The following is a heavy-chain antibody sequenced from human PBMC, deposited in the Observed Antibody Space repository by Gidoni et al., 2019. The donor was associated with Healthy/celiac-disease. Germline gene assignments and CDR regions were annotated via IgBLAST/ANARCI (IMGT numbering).Heavy chain of an antibody. CDR1: RFTFSSYA. CDR3: ARAELLWFRELLGGVGY. CDR2: ISYDGSNK. J-gene: IGHJ4*02. V-gene: IGHV3-30-3*01. D-gene: IGHD3-10*01. Sequence: QVQLVESGGGVVQPGRSLRLSCAASRFTFSSYAMHWVRQAPGKGLEWVAVISYDGSNKYYADSVKGRFTISRDNSKNTLYLQMNSLRAEDTAVYYCARAELLWFRELLGGVGYWGQGTLVTVSS.